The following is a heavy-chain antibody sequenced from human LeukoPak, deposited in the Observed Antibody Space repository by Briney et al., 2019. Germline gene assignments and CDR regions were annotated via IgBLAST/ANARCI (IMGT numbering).Heavy chain of an antibody. CDR2: ITWNSAGI. CDR3: AKDRLSGFDAFDI. Sequence: GRSLRLSCAASGFTFDDYAMHWVQQAPGKGLEWVSGITWNSAGIDYADSVKGRFTISRDNAKNSLYLQMNSLRAEDMALYYCAKDRLSGFDAFDIWGQGTMVTVSS. V-gene: IGHV3-9*03. D-gene: IGHD6-25*01. CDR1: GFTFDDYA. J-gene: IGHJ3*02.